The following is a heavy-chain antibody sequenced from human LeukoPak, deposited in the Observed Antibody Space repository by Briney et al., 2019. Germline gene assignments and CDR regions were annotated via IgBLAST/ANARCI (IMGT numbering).Heavy chain of an antibody. J-gene: IGHJ4*02. CDR1: GGTFSHHV. V-gene: IGHV1-69*13. D-gene: IGHD3-3*02. CDR3: ARDSPRISDVWS. Sequence: GASVKVSCKASGGTFSHHVLSWVRQAPGQGLERMGGIIPILATTNYAQKFQGRVTITADESTNTAYMELSSLRSGDTAIYYCARDSPRISDVWSWGQGTLVTVSP. CDR2: IIPILATT.